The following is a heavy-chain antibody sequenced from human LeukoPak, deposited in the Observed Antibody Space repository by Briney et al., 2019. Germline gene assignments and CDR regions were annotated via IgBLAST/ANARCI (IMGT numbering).Heavy chain of an antibody. CDR3: ARMGITMVRGVIPFFDY. J-gene: IGHJ4*02. CDR1: GYTFTGYY. D-gene: IGHD3-10*01. Sequence: ASVKVSCKASGYTFTGYYMHWVRQAPGRGLEWMGWINPNSGGTNYAQKFQGRVTMTRDTSISTAYMELSRLRSDDTAVYYCARMGITMVRGVIPFFDYWGQGTLVTVSS. V-gene: IGHV1-2*02. CDR2: INPNSGGT.